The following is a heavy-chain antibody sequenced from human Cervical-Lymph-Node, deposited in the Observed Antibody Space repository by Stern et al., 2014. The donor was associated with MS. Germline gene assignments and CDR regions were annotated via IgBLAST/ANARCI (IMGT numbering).Heavy chain of an antibody. D-gene: IGHD2-15*01. V-gene: IGHV1-46*02. CDR2: INPSGAT. CDR3: AVRYCSGGRCYSVPDV. CDR1: EYTHNNYL. J-gene: IGHJ6*02. Sequence: QVQLVQSGSEVKKPGASVKVSCKASEYTHNNYLIHWVRQAPGHRPDWMGVINPSGATNYAQKVQDRVTMTTDASTSTFYMELSRLRSEDTAVYYCAVRYCSGGRCYSVPDVWGQGTTVIVSS.